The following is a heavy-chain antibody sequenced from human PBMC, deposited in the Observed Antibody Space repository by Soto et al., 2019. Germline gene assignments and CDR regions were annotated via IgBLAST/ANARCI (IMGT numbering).Heavy chain of an antibody. Sequence: QVQLVESGGGVVQPGRSLRLSCAASGFTFSSYGMHWVRQAPGKGLEWVAVISYDGSNKYYADSVKGRFTISRDNSKNTLYRQLNSLRAGDTAGYSCATWGVGVSGWFDPWGQEPWSPSPQ. CDR2: ISYDGSNK. D-gene: IGHD2-8*01. CDR1: GFTFSSYG. V-gene: IGHV3-30*03. CDR3: ATWGVGVSGWFDP. J-gene: IGHJ5*02.